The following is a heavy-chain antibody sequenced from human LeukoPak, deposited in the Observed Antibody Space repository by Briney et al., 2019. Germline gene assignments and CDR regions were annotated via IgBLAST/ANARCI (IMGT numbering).Heavy chain of an antibody. CDR1: GGSISRYY. Sequence: SETLSLTSSDPGGSISRYYWRWSWQPPGKGLEWIGYIHYSGSTNYNPALRSRVTVSVDTSKKQFSLTVTSVTAADTAVYYCARRVSAGLPANRLVPGGQGTLVTVSS. CDR3: ARRVSAGLPANRLVP. CDR2: IHYSGST. D-gene: IGHD2-2*01. V-gene: IGHV4-59*01. J-gene: IGHJ5*02.